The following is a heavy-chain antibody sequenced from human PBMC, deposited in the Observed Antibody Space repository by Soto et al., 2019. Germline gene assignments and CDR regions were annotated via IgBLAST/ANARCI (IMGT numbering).Heavy chain of an antibody. V-gene: IGHV1-69*13. Sequence: SVKVSCKASGGSFSSFGISWVRQAPGQGLEWMGGIIPVFGRPNYAQRFRGRLTITADESTNTVYLELIDLRSEDTAVYYCAREGSGYNLWGQGTRVTVSS. CDR1: GGSFSSFG. D-gene: IGHD5-12*01. CDR2: IIPVFGRP. CDR3: AREGSGYNL. J-gene: IGHJ1*01.